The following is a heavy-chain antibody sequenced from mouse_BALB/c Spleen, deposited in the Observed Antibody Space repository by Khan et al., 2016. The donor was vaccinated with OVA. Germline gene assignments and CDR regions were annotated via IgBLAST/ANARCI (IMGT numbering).Heavy chain of an antibody. CDR1: GFTFSNYA. Sequence: EVKLVESGGGLVKPGGFLKLSCAASGFTFSNYAMSWVRQSPEKRLEWVASISSGDSTYYPDSVKGRFTISRDNARNILYLQMSSLRSEDTAMYYCARDYWFAYWGQGTLVTVSA. CDR2: ISSGDST. J-gene: IGHJ3*01. CDR3: ARDYWFAY. V-gene: IGHV5-6-5*01.